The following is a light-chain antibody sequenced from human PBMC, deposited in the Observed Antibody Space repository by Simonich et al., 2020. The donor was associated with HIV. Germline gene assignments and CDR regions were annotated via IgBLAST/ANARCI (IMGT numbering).Light chain of an antibody. V-gene: IGLV2-14*01. Sequence: QSALTQPASVSGSPGQSITISCPGTSSDVGGYNYVSWYQPPPGKAPKLMIYDVSKRPSGVSNRFSGSKSGNTASLTISGLQAEDEADYYCSSYTSSSTLVFGGGTKLTVL. J-gene: IGLJ3*02. CDR1: SSDVGGYNY. CDR3: SSYTSSSTLV. CDR2: DVS.